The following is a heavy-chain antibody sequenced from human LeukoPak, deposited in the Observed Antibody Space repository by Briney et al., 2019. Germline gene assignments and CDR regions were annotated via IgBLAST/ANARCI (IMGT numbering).Heavy chain of an antibody. D-gene: IGHD3-22*01. CDR3: ARPSTYCNDSSGQGAFYI. Sequence: SETLSLTCTVSGGSISNLNYYWRWIRQPAGKGLEWIGRIYASGSTNYNPSLKSRVTISVDTSKNQFSLKLSSVAAAHTPVYLCARPSTYCNDSSGQGAFYIWGQGTLGTVSS. J-gene: IGHJ3*02. CDR2: IYASGST. V-gene: IGHV4-61*02. CDR1: GGSISNLNYY.